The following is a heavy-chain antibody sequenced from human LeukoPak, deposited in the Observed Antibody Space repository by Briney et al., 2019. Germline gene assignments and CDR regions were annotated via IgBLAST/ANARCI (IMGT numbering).Heavy chain of an antibody. CDR1: GYTFISYY. CDR2: IHPSGGST. D-gene: IGHD3-16*02. Sequence: GASVKVSCKASGYTFISYYIHWVRQAPGQGLEWMGIIHPSGGSTNYAQKFQGRVTMTRDTSTSTVYMELSSLRSEDTAVYYCARHGQPIYYDYVWGSYRSPGHFDYWGQGTLVTASS. V-gene: IGHV1-46*01. CDR3: ARHGQPIYYDYVWGSYRSPGHFDY. J-gene: IGHJ4*02.